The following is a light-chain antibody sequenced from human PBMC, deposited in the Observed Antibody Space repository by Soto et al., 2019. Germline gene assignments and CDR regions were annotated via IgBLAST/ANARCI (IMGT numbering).Light chain of an antibody. CDR2: TAS. V-gene: IGKV1-27*01. J-gene: IGKJ1*01. CDR1: QGISNY. CDR3: QKYNSAPTWT. Sequence: DIQMTQSPSSMSASVGDRVTIKCRASQGISNYLAWYQQKPGKAPKLLIYTASTLQSGVPSRFSGSGSGTDFTLTISSLQPEDVATYYCQKYNSAPTWTFGHGTKVEIK.